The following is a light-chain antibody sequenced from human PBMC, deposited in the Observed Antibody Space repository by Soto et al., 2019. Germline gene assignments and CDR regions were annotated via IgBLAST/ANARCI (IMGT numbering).Light chain of an antibody. CDR1: SIDGVSYNL. CDR2: EGS. Sequence: QSELNQPAAVSGSAGQSRTITCPGTSIDGVSYNLGSWCQQHPGKAPKLMIYEGSKRPSGVSNRFSGSKSGNTASLTISGLQAEDEADYYCCSYAGSSNFLYVFGTGTKVTVL. J-gene: IGLJ1*01. V-gene: IGLV2-23*03. CDR3: CSYAGSSNFLYV.